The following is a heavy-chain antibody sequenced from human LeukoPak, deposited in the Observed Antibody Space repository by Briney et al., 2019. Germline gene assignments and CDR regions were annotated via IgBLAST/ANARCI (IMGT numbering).Heavy chain of an antibody. J-gene: IGHJ6*03. D-gene: IGHD6-13*01. CDR3: ARQQLEIYYYYYYMDV. Sequence: SETLSLTCTVSGGSISSSSYYWGWIRQPPGKGLEWIGSIYYSGSTYYNPSLKSRVTISVDTSKNQFSLKLSSVTAADTAVYYCARQQLEIYYYYYYMDVWGKGTTVTVSS. V-gene: IGHV4-39*07. CDR1: GGSISSSSYY. CDR2: IYYSGST.